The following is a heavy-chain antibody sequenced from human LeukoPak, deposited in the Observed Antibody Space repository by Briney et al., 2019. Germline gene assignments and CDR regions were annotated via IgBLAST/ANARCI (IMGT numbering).Heavy chain of an antibody. D-gene: IGHD7-27*01. CDR2: ISGSGGST. V-gene: IGHV3-23*01. CDR1: GFTFSSYA. CDR3: ATSLGPFDY. Sequence: GGSLRLSCAASGFTFSSYAMSWVRQAPGKGLEWVSAISGSGGSTYYADSVKGRFTISRDNFKNTLYLQMNSLRAEDTTVYYCATSLGPFDYWGQGTLVTVSS. J-gene: IGHJ4*02.